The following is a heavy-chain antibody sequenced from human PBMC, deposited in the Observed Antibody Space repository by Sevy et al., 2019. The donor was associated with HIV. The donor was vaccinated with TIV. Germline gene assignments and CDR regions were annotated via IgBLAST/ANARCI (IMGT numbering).Heavy chain of an antibody. D-gene: IGHD6-19*01. V-gene: IGHV4-59*01. J-gene: IGHJ4*02. Sequence: SETLSLTCTDSGGSISSYYWSWIRQPPGKGLEWIGYIYYSGSTNYNPSLKSRVTISVDTSKNQFSLKLSSVTAADTAVYYCARRRGWEGYYFDYWGQGTLVTVSS. CDR2: IYYSGST. CDR1: GGSISSYY. CDR3: ARRRGWEGYYFDY.